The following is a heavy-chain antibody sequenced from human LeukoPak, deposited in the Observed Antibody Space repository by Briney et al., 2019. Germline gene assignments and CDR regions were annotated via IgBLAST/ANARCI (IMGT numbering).Heavy chain of an antibody. V-gene: IGHV3-33*06. J-gene: IGHJ4*02. CDR3: AKDRLPDSAWSLDY. CDR2: IWYDGSNK. Sequence: GGSLRLSCAVSGLTFSISWMHWVRQAPGKGLEWVAVIWYDGSNKYYADSVKGRFTISRDNSKNTLYLQMNSLRAEDTAVYYCAKDRLPDSAWSLDYWGQGTLVTVSS. CDR1: GLTFSISW. D-gene: IGHD6-19*01.